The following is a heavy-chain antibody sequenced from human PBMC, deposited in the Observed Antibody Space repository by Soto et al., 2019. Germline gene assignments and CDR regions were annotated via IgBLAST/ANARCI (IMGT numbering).Heavy chain of an antibody. CDR3: VKKETDTIPFED. J-gene: IGHJ4*02. D-gene: IGHD2-2*01. V-gene: IGHV3-23*01. Sequence: EVQLLESGGGLVQPGGSLRLSCATSGFTFSSYAMNWVRQAPGKGLECISGISPSGDRTYYADSVKGRSTISRDNSKNMLYLQMNRIRDEDTDKYYCVKKETDTIPFEDWGRVTLFNDSS. CDR1: GFTFSSYA. CDR2: ISPSGDRT.